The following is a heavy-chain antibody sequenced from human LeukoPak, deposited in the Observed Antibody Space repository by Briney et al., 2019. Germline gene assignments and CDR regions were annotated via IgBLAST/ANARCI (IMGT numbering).Heavy chain of an antibody. D-gene: IGHD3-10*01. CDR1: GGSISRSSYS. Sequence: PSETLSLTCTVSGGSISRSSYSWGWIRQPPGKGLEWIGSIYYTGSTYYNPSLKSRVTISVHTSENQFSLRLSSVTAADTAVYYCARDFKLVRGSFDYWGQGTLVTVSS. CDR2: IYYTGST. V-gene: IGHV4-39*07. J-gene: IGHJ4*02. CDR3: ARDFKLVRGSFDY.